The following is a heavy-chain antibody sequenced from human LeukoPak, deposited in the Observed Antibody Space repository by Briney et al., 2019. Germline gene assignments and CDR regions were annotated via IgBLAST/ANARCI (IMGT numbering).Heavy chain of an antibody. J-gene: IGHJ4*02. D-gene: IGHD3-9*01. CDR3: ARDWNDILTGYYRTRPTSYYFDY. V-gene: IGHV1-46*01. CDR1: GYTFTSYY. CDR2: INPSGGST. Sequence: WASVKVSCKASGYTFTSYYMHWVRQAPGQGLEWMGIINPSGGSTSYAQKFQGRVTMTRDTSTSTVYMELSSLRSGDTAVYYSARDWNDILTGYYRTRPTSYYFDYWGQGTLVTVSS.